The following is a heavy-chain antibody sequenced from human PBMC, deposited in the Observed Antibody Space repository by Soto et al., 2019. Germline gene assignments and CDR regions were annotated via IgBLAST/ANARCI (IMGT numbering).Heavy chain of an antibody. V-gene: IGHV3-30*18. J-gene: IGHJ4*02. CDR3: AKEQIWFGELYTLDYFDY. CDR1: GFTFSSYG. CDR2: ISYDGSNK. Sequence: GGSLRLSCAASGFTFSSYGMHWVRQAPGKGLEWVAVISYDGSNKYYADSVKGRFTISRDNSKNTLYLQMNSLRAEDTAVYYCAKEQIWFGELYTLDYFDYWGQGTLVTVSS. D-gene: IGHD3-10*01.